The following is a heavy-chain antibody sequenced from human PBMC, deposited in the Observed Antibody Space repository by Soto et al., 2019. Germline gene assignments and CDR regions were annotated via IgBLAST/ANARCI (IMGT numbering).Heavy chain of an antibody. CDR3: ATEMRATQGPFDN. J-gene: IGHJ4*02. CDR1: VFPFGANA. CDR2: LSNTGRRT. V-gene: IGHV3-23*01. D-gene: IGHD1-26*01. Sequence: EVQVLESGGGLVQPGGSLRLSCVVSVFPFGANAMSWVRQAPGKGLEWVSGLSNTGRRTSYADSVKGRFSISRDNSENTVYLQMNSLRVEDTAVYYCATEMRATQGPFDNWGQGTLVTVSS.